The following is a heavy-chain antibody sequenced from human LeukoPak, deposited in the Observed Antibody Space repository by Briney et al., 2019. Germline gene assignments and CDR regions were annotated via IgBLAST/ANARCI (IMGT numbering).Heavy chain of an antibody. CDR1: GGSISRSSYY. CDR3: ATTPSGSGSYFRD. D-gene: IGHD3-10*01. V-gene: IGHV4-39*01. CDR2: IYYSGCT. Sequence: KSPETLSLTCTVSGGSISRSSYYWGWLRQPPGKGLEWIGSIYYSGCTYYNPSLKTRVTISVDTSQNQFALKLSSVTAADTAVYYCATTPSGSGSYFRDWSQGPLVTVSS. J-gene: IGHJ4*02.